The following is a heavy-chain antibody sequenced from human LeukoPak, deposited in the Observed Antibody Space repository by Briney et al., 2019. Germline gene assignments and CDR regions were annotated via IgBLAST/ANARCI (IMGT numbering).Heavy chain of an antibody. D-gene: IGHD2-21*01. Sequence: GGSLRLSCAASGFTVSSNFLSWVRQPPGKGLEWVSDIYSGGSTYYADSVKGRFTISRHNSKNTLYLQMNSLRAEDTAVYYCTRGGGGSFPHYWGQGTLVTVSS. J-gene: IGHJ4*02. V-gene: IGHV3-53*01. CDR2: IYSGGST. CDR1: GFTVSSNF. CDR3: TRGGGGSFPHY.